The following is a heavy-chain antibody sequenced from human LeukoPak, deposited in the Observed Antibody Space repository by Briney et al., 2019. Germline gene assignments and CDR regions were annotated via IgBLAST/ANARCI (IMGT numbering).Heavy chain of an antibody. D-gene: IGHD7-27*01. CDR2: IRFDGSNT. CDR3: SFDPGY. CDR1: GFSFRTYG. J-gene: IGHJ4*02. V-gene: IGHV3-30*02. Sequence: GGSLRLSCAASGFSFRTYGMHWVRQAPGKGLEWVAFIRFDGSNTYYADSVKGRFTISRDNSKNTLYLQMNRLTVEATAVYYSSFDPGYWGQGTLVTVSS.